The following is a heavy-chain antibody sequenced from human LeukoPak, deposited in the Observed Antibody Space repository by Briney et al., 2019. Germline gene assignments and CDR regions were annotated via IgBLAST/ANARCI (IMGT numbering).Heavy chain of an antibody. J-gene: IGHJ4*02. V-gene: IGHV1-18*01. CDR2: ISAYNGNT. CDR1: GYTFTSYG. CDR3: ARSATGLPLDY. D-gene: IGHD1-14*01. Sequence: ASVKVSCKASGYTFTSYGISWVRQAPGQGLEWMGWISAYNGNTNYAQKLQGRVTMTTDTSTSTAYMELSSLRSEDTAVYYCARSATGLPLDYWGQGTLVTVSS.